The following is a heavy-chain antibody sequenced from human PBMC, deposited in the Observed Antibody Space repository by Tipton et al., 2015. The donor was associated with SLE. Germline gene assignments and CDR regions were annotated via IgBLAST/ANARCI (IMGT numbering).Heavy chain of an antibody. CDR1: GGTFNNYD. CDR2: IMPLIGIA. V-gene: IGHV1-69*01. D-gene: IGHD6-13*01. CDR3: ARGDTSSSLYFNY. J-gene: IGHJ4*02. Sequence: QVQLVQSGAEVKKPGSSVKVSCKASGGTFNNYDISWVRQAPGQGLEWMGGIMPLIGIADYAQRFQGRVTISTDESTTTAYMELRSLRSEVTAVYYCARGDTSSSLYFNYWGQGTLVTVSS.